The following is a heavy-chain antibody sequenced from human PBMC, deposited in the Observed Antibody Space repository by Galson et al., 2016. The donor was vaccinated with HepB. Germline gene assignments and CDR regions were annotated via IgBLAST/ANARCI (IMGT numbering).Heavy chain of an antibody. Sequence: SLRLSCAASGFPVSNNYMSWVRQAPGKGLEWVSLIYSGGTTSYASSERGRFTISRDNYKNTLYLQMNSLRAEDTAVYYCGRDVGPWGQGTLVTVSS. V-gene: IGHV3-53*01. D-gene: IGHD1-26*01. CDR3: GRDVGP. CDR2: IYSGGTT. J-gene: IGHJ5*02. CDR1: GFPVSNNY.